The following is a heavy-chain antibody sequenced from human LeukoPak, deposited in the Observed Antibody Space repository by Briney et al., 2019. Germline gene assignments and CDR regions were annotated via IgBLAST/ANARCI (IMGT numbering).Heavy chain of an antibody. CDR1: GYTFTGYY. CDR2: INPNSGGT. CDR3: ARAVPAAMDFDY. D-gene: IGHD2-2*01. V-gene: IGHV1-2*02. Sequence: ASVKVSCKASGYTFTGYYMHWVRQAPGQGLEWMGWINPNSGGTNYAQKFQGRVTMTRNTSISTAYMELSSLRSEDTAVYYCARAVPAAMDFDYWGQGTLVTVSS. J-gene: IGHJ4*02.